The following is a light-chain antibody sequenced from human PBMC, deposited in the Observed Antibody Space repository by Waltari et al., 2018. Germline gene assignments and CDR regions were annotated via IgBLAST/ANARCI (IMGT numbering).Light chain of an antibody. V-gene: IGLV3-21*02. Sequence: SYVLTQPPSVSVAPGQTARITCGGANIGSELVHWYQQAPGQAPILVVYVNTDRPSGIPARLSGADSGNSATLAIGRVEAGDEADDYCQVWHTNTDYPYVVFGGGTKLTVL. CDR1: NIGSEL. CDR3: QVWHTNTDYPYVV. J-gene: IGLJ2*01. CDR2: VNT.